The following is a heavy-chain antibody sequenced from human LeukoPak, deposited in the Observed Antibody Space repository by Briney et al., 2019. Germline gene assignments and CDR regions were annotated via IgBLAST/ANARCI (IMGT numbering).Heavy chain of an antibody. CDR3: ARSVGTGGFDY. CDR1: GGSISSGGYY. D-gene: IGHD1-26*01. J-gene: IGHJ4*02. V-gene: IGHV4-31*03. CDR2: IYYSGST. Sequence: SQTLSLTCTISGGSISSGGYYWSWIRQHPGKGLEWIGYIYYSGSTYYNPSLKSRVTISVDTSKNQFSLKLSSVAAADTAVYYCARSVGTGGFDYWGQGTLVTVSS.